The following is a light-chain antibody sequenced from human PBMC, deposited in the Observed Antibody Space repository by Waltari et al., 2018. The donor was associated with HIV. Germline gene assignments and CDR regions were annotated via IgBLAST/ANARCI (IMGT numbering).Light chain of an antibody. J-gene: IGLJ2*01. CDR3: QAWDSSTVV. V-gene: IGLV3-1*01. Sequence: SYELTQPPSVSVSPGQTASITSSGDKLGDKYACWYQQKPGQSPLLVIYQDSKRPSGFPERFSGSNSGNTATLTIRGTQTLDEADYYCQAWDSSTVVFGGGTKLTVL. CDR2: QDS. CDR1: KLGDKY.